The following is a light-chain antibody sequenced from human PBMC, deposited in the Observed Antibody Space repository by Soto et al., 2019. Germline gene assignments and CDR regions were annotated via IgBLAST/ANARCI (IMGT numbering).Light chain of an antibody. V-gene: IGKV3-20*01. J-gene: IGKJ2*01. CDR3: QQYDRARTT. CDR2: DSS. CDR1: QSISSSF. Sequence: DIVLTQSPGTLSLSPGERATLSCRASQSISSSFLAWYQQKPGQAPRLLLHDSSDRATGIPDRFSGSGSGTDFTLTITTVEPEDVAVYYCQQYDRARTTFGQGTKLEIK.